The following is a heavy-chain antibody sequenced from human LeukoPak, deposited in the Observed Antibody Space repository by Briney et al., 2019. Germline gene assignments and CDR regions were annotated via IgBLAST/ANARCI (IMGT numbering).Heavy chain of an antibody. CDR3: ARGVTAAGSS. J-gene: IGHJ5*02. CDR2: INYIGST. D-gene: IGHD6-13*01. Sequence: SETLSLTCTVSGDSITTYYWSWIRQSPGKGLEWIGYINYIGSTNYNPSLKNRVTISADISKSQFSLWLRSVTAADTAVYFCARGVTAAGSSWGQGTLVTVSS. V-gene: IGHV4-59*01. CDR1: GDSITTYY.